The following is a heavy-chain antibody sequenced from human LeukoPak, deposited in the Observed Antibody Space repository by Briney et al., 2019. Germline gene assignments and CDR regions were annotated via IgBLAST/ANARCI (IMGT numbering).Heavy chain of an antibody. CDR1: GFAFSSYA. Sequence: GGSLRLSCAASGFAFSSYAMSWVRQAPGKGLEWVSAISGSGGSTYYADSVKGRFTISRDNSKNTLYLQMNSLRAEDTAVYYCAKDDPENYYYYYMDVWGKGTTVTVSS. J-gene: IGHJ6*03. CDR3: AKDDPENYYYYYMDV. CDR2: ISGSGGST. V-gene: IGHV3-23*01.